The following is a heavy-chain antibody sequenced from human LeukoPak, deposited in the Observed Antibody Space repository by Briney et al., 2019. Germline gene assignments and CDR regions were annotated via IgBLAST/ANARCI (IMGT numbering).Heavy chain of an antibody. CDR1: GFIFRGYS. Sequence: GGSLRLSCAASGFIFRGYSMNWARQAPGKALEWVSTIYGNGGDTKYIDSVKGRFTVSRDNSKNTLYLQMNSLRVDDTAVYYCARDSAAVGGHDFDYWGRGALVIVSS. V-gene: IGHV3-23*05. CDR3: ARDSAAVGGHDFDY. J-gene: IGHJ4*02. D-gene: IGHD1-26*01. CDR2: IYGNGGDT.